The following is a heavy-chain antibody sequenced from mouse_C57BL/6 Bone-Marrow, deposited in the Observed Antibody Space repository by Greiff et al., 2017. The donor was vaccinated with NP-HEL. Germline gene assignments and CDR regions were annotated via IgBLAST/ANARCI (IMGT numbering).Heavy chain of an antibody. CDR3: ARSEYYGSNYAMDY. V-gene: IGHV1-82*01. CDR1: GYAFSSSW. D-gene: IGHD1-1*01. Sequence: QVQLQQSGPELVKPGASVKISCKASGYAFSSSWMNWVKQRPGKGLEWIGRIYPGDGDTNYNGKFKGKATLTADKSSSTAYMQLSSLTSEDYAVYFYARSEYYGSNYAMDYWGQGTSVTVSS. CDR2: IYPGDGDT. J-gene: IGHJ4*01.